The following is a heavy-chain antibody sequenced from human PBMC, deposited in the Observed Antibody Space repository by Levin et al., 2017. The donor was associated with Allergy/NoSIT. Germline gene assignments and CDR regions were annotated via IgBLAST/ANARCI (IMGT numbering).Heavy chain of an antibody. CDR1: GGSISSYY. V-gene: IGHV4-59*01. J-gene: IGHJ5*02. Sequence: SETLSLTCTVSGGSISSYYWSWIRQPPGKGLEWIGYIYYSGSTNYNPSLKSRVTISVDTSKNQFSLKLSSVTAADTAVYYCARAPEGYCSSTSCALFDPWGQGTLVTVSS. CDR2: IYYSGST. CDR3: ARAPEGYCSSTSCALFDP. D-gene: IGHD2-2*01.